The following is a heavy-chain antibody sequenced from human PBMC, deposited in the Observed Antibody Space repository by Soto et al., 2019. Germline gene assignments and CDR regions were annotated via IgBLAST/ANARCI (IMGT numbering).Heavy chain of an antibody. CDR1: GGTFSSYA. V-gene: IGHV1-69*01. CDR2: IIPIFGTA. D-gene: IGHD3-10*01. CDR3: ARGVLTMVRGVIGWFDP. J-gene: IGHJ5*02. Sequence: QVQLVQSGAEVKKPGSSVKVSCKASGGTFSSYAISWVRQAPGQGLEWMGGIIPIFGTANYAQKFQGRVTITADESTSTAYMELSSRRSEDTAVYYCARGVLTMVRGVIGWFDPGGQGTLVTVSS.